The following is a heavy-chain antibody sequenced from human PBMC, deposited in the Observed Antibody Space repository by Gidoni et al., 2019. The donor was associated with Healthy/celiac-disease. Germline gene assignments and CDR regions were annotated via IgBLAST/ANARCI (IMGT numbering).Heavy chain of an antibody. CDR3: ARGALAAAGTD. V-gene: IGHV4-31*03. CDR1: GGSISTGGYY. D-gene: IGHD6-13*01. CDR2: IYYSGST. J-gene: IGHJ4*02. Sequence: QVQLQESGPGLVKPSQTLSLTCTASGGSISTGGYYWSWIRQHPGKGLEWIGYIYYSGSTYYNQSLKSRVTISVDTSKNQFSLKLSSVTAADTAVYYCARGALAAAGTDWGQGTLVTVSS.